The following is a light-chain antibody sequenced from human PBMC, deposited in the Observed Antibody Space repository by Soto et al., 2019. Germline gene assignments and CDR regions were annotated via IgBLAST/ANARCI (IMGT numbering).Light chain of an antibody. J-gene: IGLJ2*01. Sequence: QAVVTQEPSLTVSPGGTVTLTCGSSTGAVTSGHYPYWFQQKPGQAPRTLIYDTSNKHSWTPARFSGSLLGGNAALTLSGAQPEDEAEYYCLLSYSGALVVFGGGTKVTVL. V-gene: IGLV7-46*01. CDR3: LLSYSGALVV. CDR1: TGAVTSGHY. CDR2: DTS.